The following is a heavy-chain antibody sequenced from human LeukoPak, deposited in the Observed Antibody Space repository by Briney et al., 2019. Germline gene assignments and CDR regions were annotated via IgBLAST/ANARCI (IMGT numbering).Heavy chain of an antibody. J-gene: IGHJ6*03. Sequence: ASVKVSCKASGYTFTSYDINWVRQATGQGLEWMGWMNPNSGNTGYAQKFQGRVTITRNTSISTAYMELRSLRSEDTAVYYCARGDYGSGSYYPYYYYMDFWGKGTTVTVSS. CDR2: MNPNSGNT. CDR1: GYTFTSYD. V-gene: IGHV1-8*03. CDR3: ARGDYGSGSYYPYYYYMDF. D-gene: IGHD3-10*01.